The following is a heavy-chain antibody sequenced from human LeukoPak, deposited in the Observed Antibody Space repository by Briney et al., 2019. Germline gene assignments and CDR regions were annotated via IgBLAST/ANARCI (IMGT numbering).Heavy chain of an antibody. D-gene: IGHD3-3*01. Sequence: PSETLSLTCTVSGGSISSYSWSWIRQPPGKGLEWIGYIHYNGSPNYKPSLKNRFTISVDTSKNLFSQKLNSVTAADTDVYNCARGGVTIFGVATPTTWFDPWGQGTLVTVSS. CDR2: IHYNGSP. J-gene: IGHJ5*02. V-gene: IGHV4-59*01. CDR3: ARGGVTIFGVATPTTWFDP. CDR1: GGSISSYS.